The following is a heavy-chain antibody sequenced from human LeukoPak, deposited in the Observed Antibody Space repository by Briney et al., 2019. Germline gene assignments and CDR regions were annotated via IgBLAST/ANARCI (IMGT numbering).Heavy chain of an antibody. Sequence: SETLSLTCTVSGGSMRDSYWYWVRHSAGTGMQWIGRIHGIGKTNYNPSLKSRVSVSLDTSKNQFSLTLSAVTAADTSTYYCARIFDRDIWGQGTLVTVSP. J-gene: IGHJ3*02. D-gene: IGHD3-3*01. CDR3: ARIFDRDI. CDR1: GGSMRDSY. V-gene: IGHV4-4*07. CDR2: IHGIGKT.